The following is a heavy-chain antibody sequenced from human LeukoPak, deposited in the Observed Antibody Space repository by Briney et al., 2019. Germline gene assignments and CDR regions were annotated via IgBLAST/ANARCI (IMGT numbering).Heavy chain of an antibody. J-gene: IGHJ4*02. V-gene: IGHV3-21*01. CDR3: ARGGSWADGSGSYYPRRRFDY. CDR2: ISSSSSYI. D-gene: IGHD3-10*01. Sequence: PGGSLRLSCAASGFTFSSYSMNWVRQAPGKGLEWVSSISSSSSYIYYADSVKGRFTISRDNAKNSLYLQMNSLRAEDTAVYYCARGGSWADGSGSYYPRRRFDYWGQGTLVTVSS. CDR1: GFTFSSYS.